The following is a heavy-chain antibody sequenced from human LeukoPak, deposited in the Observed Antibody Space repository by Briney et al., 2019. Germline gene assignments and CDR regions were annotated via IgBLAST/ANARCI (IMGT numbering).Heavy chain of an antibody. D-gene: IGHD2-8*01. J-gene: IGHJ4*02. CDR3: AKGRTIADY. CDR2: ISGGGSST. V-gene: IGHV3-23*01. Sequence: GGSLRLSCAASGFTFSSYAMSWVRQAPGKGLEWVSDISGGGSSTHYADSVKGRFTISRENSQNTLYLQMNSLRAEDTAVYYCAKGRTIADYWGQGTLVTVSS. CDR1: GFTFSSYA.